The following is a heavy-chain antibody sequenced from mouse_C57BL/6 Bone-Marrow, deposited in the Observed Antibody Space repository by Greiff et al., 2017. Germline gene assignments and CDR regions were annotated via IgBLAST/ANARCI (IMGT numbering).Heavy chain of an antibody. D-gene: IGHD2-2*01. CDR2: LTPNTGGT. Sequence: VQLQQSGPELVKPGASVKISCKASGYTFTDYYMNWVKQSHGKSLEWIGDLTPNTGGTSYNQKFKGPATLTVDKSSSTAYMELRSLTSEDSAVYYWARWLPFHAMDYWGQGTSVTVSS. V-gene: IGHV1-26*01. CDR1: GYTFTDYY. CDR3: ARWLPFHAMDY. J-gene: IGHJ4*01.